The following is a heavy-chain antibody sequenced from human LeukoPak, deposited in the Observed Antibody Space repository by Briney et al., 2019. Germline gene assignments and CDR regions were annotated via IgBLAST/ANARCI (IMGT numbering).Heavy chain of an antibody. CDR3: ARARIMITFGGVIVTGPSDY. J-gene: IGHJ4*02. D-gene: IGHD3-16*02. CDR2: INHSGST. V-gene: IGHV4-34*01. Sequence: SETLSLTCAVYGGSFSGYYWSWIRQPPGKGLEWIGEINHSGSTNYNPSLKSRVTIPVDTSKNQFSLKLSSVTAADTAVYYCARARIMITFGGVIVTGPSDYWGQGTLVTVSS. CDR1: GGSFSGYY.